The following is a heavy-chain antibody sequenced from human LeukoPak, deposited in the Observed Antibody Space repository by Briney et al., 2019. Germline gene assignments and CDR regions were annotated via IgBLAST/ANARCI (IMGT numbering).Heavy chain of an antibody. CDR1: GGSISSYY. CDR2: IYNTRST. J-gene: IGHJ3*02. V-gene: IGHV4-59*08. CDR3: ARRNILTEGEAFDI. Sequence: PSETLSLTCTVSGGSISSYYWTWIRQPPGKGLEWIGFIYNTRSTNYNPSLKSRVTISFDTSKNQFSLKLNSVTAAGTAVYYCARRNILTEGEAFDIWGQGTMVTVSS. D-gene: IGHD3-9*01.